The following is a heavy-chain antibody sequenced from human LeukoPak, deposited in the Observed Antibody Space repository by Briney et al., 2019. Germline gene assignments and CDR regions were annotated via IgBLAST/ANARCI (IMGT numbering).Heavy chain of an antibody. CDR3: ARDGHRRYYYESSDYRFDY. Sequence: VASVKVSCKASGYTFTSYGLSWVRQAPGQGLEWMGWISGYNGNANYAQKFQGRVTMTTDTSTSTAYMELRSLRSDDTAVYYCARDGHRRYYYESSDYRFDYWGQGTLVTVSS. J-gene: IGHJ4*02. V-gene: IGHV1-18*01. CDR2: ISGYNGNA. D-gene: IGHD3-22*01. CDR1: GYTFTSYG.